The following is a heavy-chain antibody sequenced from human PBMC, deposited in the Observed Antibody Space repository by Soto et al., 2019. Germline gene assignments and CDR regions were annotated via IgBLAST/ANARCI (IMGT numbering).Heavy chain of an antibody. D-gene: IGHD6-13*01. Sequence: QMQLVQSGPEVKKPGTSVKVSCKASGFTFTSSAMQWVRQARGQRLEWIGWIVVGSGNTNYAQKFQERVTITRDIFASSAYLELSSLRSEDTAVYYCAVAPGFSRSWNRWDAFYIGGQGTMVTVSS. CDR3: AVAPGFSRSWNRWDAFYI. CDR2: IVVGSGNT. J-gene: IGHJ3*02. CDR1: GFTFTSSA. V-gene: IGHV1-58*02.